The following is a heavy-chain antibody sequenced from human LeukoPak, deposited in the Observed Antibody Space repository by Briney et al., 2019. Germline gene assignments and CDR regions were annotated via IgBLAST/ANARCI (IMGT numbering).Heavy chain of an antibody. J-gene: IGHJ4*02. CDR1: GFTFRSYW. Sequence: TGGSLRLSCAASGFTFRSYWMSWVRQAPGKGLEWVANIKQDGSEKYYVDSAKGRFTISRDNARDSLYLQMNSLRADDTAVYHCAIAGRNTAVVPGYWGQGTLVTVSS. D-gene: IGHD2-21*01. CDR2: IKQDGSEK. CDR3: AIAGRNTAVVPGY. V-gene: IGHV3-7*03.